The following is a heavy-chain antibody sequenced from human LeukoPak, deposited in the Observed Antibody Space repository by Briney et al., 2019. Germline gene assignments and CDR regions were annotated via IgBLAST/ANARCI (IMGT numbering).Heavy chain of an antibody. J-gene: IGHJ4*02. CDR2: IGVSGGST. Sequence: GGSLRLSCAASGFIFSSYGMSWVRQAPGKGLEWVSGIGVSGGSTYYAHSVKGRFTIFRDNSKNTLFLQMNSLRAEDTAVYYCARGAYGSSWLNFDYWGQGTLVTVSS. V-gene: IGHV3-23*01. CDR3: ARGAYGSSWLNFDY. CDR1: GFIFSSYG. D-gene: IGHD6-13*01.